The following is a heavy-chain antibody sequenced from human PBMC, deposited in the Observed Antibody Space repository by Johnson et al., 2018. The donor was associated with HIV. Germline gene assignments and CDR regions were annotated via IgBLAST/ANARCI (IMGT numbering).Heavy chain of an antibody. CDR3: ARGGVGYSGSYHDAFDL. D-gene: IGHD1-26*01. Sequence: QVQLVESGGGVVQPGRSLRLSCAASGFTFSNYGMHWVRQAPGKGLEWVAFIRYDGDITYYVDSVKGRFTSSRDNSKNTLYLQMNSLRTEDTDMYYCARGGVGYSGSYHDAFDLWGQGTMVTVSS. CDR2: IRYDGDIT. V-gene: IGHV3-30*02. CDR1: GFTFSNYG. J-gene: IGHJ3*01.